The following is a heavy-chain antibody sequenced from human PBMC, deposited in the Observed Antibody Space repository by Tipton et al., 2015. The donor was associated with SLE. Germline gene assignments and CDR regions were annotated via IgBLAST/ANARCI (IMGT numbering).Heavy chain of an antibody. V-gene: IGHV3-7*01. D-gene: IGHD2-15*01. Sequence: SLRLSCAASGFTFNNYWMTWVRQAPGKGLEWVANIKQDGSKIYYVDSVKGRFTISRDNAKNSLYMQMNNLRAEDSAVYYCARLTESSTLFVSWGQGTLATVSS. CDR1: GFTFNNYW. CDR2: IKQDGSKI. J-gene: IGHJ4*02. CDR3: ARLTESSTLFVS.